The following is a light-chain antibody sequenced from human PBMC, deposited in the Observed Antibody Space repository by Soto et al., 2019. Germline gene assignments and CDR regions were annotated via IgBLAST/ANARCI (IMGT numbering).Light chain of an antibody. V-gene: IGLV2-8*01. CDR3: CSYGGRYNYV. CDR1: STDVGGYNY. Sequence: QSALTQPPSAAGSPGQSVTISCTGTSTDVGGYNYVSWYQQYPGKAPKLMIYEVSKRPSGVPDRFSGSKSGNTASLTVSGLQAEYEADYYGCSYGGRYNYVFGTGTKLS. J-gene: IGLJ1*01. CDR2: EVS.